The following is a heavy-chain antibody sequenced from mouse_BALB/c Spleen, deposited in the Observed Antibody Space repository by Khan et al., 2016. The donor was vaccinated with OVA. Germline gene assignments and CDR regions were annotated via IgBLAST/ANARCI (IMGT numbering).Heavy chain of an antibody. V-gene: IGHV3-2*02. D-gene: IGHD3-3*01. Sequence: EVQLQESGPGLVKPSQSLSLTCTVTGYSITSDYAWNWIRQFPGNKLEWMGYISYSGTTSYTPSLKSRTSLTRDTSKNQFFLQLNSLTTEDTATYYCTGGRAYWGQGTLVTVSA. CDR2: ISYSGTT. CDR3: TGGRAY. J-gene: IGHJ3*01. CDR1: GYSITSDYA.